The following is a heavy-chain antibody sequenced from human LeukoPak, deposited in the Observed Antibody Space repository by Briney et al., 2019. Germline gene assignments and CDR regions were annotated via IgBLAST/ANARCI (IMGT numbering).Heavy chain of an antibody. CDR2: IYPGDSDT. J-gene: IGHJ4*02. CDR3: ARRAATGLVPDY. D-gene: IGHD6-19*01. CDR1: GYSFASYW. V-gene: IGHV5-51*01. Sequence: GESLKISCKGSGYSFASYWIGWVRQMPGIGLEWMGFIYPGDSDTRCSPSFQGQVTISADKSISTAYLQWSSLKASDTAMYYCARRAATGLVPDYWGQGTLVTVSS.